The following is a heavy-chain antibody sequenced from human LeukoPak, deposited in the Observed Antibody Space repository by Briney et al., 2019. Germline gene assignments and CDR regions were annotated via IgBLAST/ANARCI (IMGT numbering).Heavy chain of an antibody. D-gene: IGHD2-15*01. CDR2: ISSSSSYI. V-gene: IGHV3-21*04. Sequence: PGGSLRLSCAASGFTFSSYSMNWVRQAPGKGLEWVSSISSSSSYIYYAASVRGRFTISRDTSRSTLYLQMNSLRAEDAAVYHCAKAPVTSCRGAFCYPFDYWGQGTLVTVSS. CDR1: GFTFSSYS. CDR3: AKAPVTSCRGAFCYPFDY. J-gene: IGHJ4*02.